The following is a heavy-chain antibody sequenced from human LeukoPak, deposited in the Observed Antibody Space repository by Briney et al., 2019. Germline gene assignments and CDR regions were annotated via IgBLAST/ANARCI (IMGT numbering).Heavy chain of an antibody. J-gene: IGHJ4*02. CDR1: GFTFSNYW. Sequence: GGSLRLSCAGAGFTFSNYWMSWVRQAPGKGLEWVANIKEDASEKYYMDSMKGRFTISRDNAKNSLYLQMNSLRAEDTAVYYCARDLLDYYDSSGYYYAAAFDYWGQGTLVTVSS. CDR2: IKEDASEK. CDR3: ARDLLDYYDSSGYYYAAAFDY. D-gene: IGHD3-22*01. V-gene: IGHV3-7*01.